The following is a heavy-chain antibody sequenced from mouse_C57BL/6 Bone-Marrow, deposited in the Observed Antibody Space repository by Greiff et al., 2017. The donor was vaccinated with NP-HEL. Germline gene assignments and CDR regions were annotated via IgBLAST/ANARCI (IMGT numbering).Heavy chain of an antibody. V-gene: IGHV1-64*01. CDR1: GYTFTSYW. D-gene: IGHD6-1*01. CDR3: ARPPLHGAYYFDY. Sequence: VQLQQSGAELVKPGASVKLSCKASGYTFTSYWMHWVKQRPGQGLEWIGMIHPNSGSTNYNEKFKSKATLTVDKSSSTAYMQISSLTSEDSAVYYCARPPLHGAYYFDYWGQGTTLTVSS. J-gene: IGHJ2*01. CDR2: IHPNSGST.